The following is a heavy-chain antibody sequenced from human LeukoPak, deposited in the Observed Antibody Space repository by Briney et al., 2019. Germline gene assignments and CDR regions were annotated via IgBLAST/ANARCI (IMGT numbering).Heavy chain of an antibody. CDR3: ARDRVYYDILTGYYLRGAYLDY. CDR1: GYTFTSYA. V-gene: IGHV1-3*01. CDR2: FNAGNGNT. Sequence: ASVKVSCNGSGYTFTSYAMQWVRQAHGQRLEWMGWFNAGNGNTKYSQKFQGRVTITRDTSASTAYMELSSLRSEDTAVYYCARDRVYYDILTGYYLRGAYLDYWGQGTLVTVSS. J-gene: IGHJ4*02. D-gene: IGHD3-9*01.